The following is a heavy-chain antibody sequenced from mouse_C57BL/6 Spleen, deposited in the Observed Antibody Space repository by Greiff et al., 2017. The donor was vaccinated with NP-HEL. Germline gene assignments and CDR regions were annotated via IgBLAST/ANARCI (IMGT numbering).Heavy chain of an antibody. J-gene: IGHJ4*01. CDR2: IRSKSNNYAT. D-gene: IGHD1-1*01. CDR1: GFSFNTYA. V-gene: IGHV10-1*01. Sequence: EVQLVESGGGLVQPKGSLKLSCAASGFSFNTYAMNWVRQAPGKGLEWVARIRSKSNNYATYYADSVKDRFTISRDDSESMLYLQMNNLKTEDTAMYYCVCSSYVGDYAMDYWGQGTSVTVSS. CDR3: VCSSYVGDYAMDY.